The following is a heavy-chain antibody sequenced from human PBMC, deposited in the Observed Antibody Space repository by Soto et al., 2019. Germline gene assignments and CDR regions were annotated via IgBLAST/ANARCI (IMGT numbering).Heavy chain of an antibody. V-gene: IGHV3-15*01. D-gene: IGHD6-19*01. J-gene: IGHJ4*02. CDR3: TTDQMSSGWYSFDY. Sequence: GGSLRLSCAASGFTFSNAWMSWVRQAPGKGLEWVGRIKRNTDGRKTDYSAPVKGRFTISRDDSKNTLYLQMNSLKTEDTAVYYCTTDQMSSGWYSFDYWGQGTLVTVSS. CDR2: IKRNTDGRKT. CDR1: GFTFSNAW.